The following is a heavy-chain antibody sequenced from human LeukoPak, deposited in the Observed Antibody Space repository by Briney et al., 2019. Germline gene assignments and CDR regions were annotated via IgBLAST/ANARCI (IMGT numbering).Heavy chain of an antibody. CDR3: ARDGSGWYSGAFDI. V-gene: IGHV1-8*01. D-gene: IGHD6-19*01. CDR2: MNPNSGNT. Sequence: ASVKVSCKASGFTFTSHDYNWLRQATGQGLEWMGWMNPNSGNTGYAQKFQGRVTMTRDTSTSTVYMELSSLRSEDTAVYYCARDGSGWYSGAFDIWGQGTMVTVSS. CDR1: GFTFTSHD. J-gene: IGHJ3*02.